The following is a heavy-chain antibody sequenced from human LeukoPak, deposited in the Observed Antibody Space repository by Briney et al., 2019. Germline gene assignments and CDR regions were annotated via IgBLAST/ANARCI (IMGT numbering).Heavy chain of an antibody. V-gene: IGHV4-4*02. J-gene: IGHJ4*02. Sequence: SETLSLTCAVSGGSISSSNWWSWVRQPPGKGLEWIGEINHSGSTNYNPSLKSRVTISVDKSKNQFSLKLSSVTAADTAVYYCAQRETDYYGSGSYYGYWGQGTLVTVSS. CDR3: AQRETDYYGSGSYYGY. CDR1: GGSISSSNW. CDR2: INHSGST. D-gene: IGHD3-10*01.